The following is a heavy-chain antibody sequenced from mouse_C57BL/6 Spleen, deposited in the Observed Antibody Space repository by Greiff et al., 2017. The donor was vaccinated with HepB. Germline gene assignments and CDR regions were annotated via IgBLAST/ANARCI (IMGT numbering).Heavy chain of an antibody. CDR1: GYTFTDYY. CDR3: ARSWDYDRAYYFDY. V-gene: IGHV1-19*01. Sequence: EVQLQQSGPVLVKPGASVKMSCKASGYTFTDYYMNWVKQSHGKSLEWIGVINPYNGGTSYNQKFKGKATLTVDKSSSTAYMELNSLTSEDSAVYYCARSWDYDRAYYFDYWGQGTTLTVSS. J-gene: IGHJ2*01. D-gene: IGHD2-4*01. CDR2: INPYNGGT.